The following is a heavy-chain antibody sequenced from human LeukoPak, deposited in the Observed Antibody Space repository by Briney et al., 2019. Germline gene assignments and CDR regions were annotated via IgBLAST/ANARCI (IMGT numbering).Heavy chain of an antibody. D-gene: IGHD2-2*01. CDR2: IYPGDSDT. Sequence: PGESLKISCKGSGYSFTSYWIGWVRQMPGKGLEWMVIIYPGDSDTRYSPSFQGQVTISAEKSISTAYMQWSSLKASDTAMYYCARIMGVPAEALRFDYWGQGTLVTVSS. CDR3: ARIMGVPAEALRFDY. V-gene: IGHV5-51*01. J-gene: IGHJ4*02. CDR1: GYSFTSYW.